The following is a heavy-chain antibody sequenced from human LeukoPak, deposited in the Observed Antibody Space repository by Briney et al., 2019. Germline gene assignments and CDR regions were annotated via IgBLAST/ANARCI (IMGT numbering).Heavy chain of an antibody. D-gene: IGHD3-9*01. CDR1: GFTFNGYG. J-gene: IGHJ3*02. CDR2: MSGSDGST. Sequence: RGSLRLSCAASGFTFNGYGMSWVRQAPGKGLEWVSAMSGSDGSTYYADSVKGRFTISRDNSKNTLYLQMNTLRAEDTAVYYCAKDLHLRYFDWLPGDGFDIWGQGTMVTVSS. V-gene: IGHV3-23*01. CDR3: AKDLHLRYFDWLPGDGFDI.